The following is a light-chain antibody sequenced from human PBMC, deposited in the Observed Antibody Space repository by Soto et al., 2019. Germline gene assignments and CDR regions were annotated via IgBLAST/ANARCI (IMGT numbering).Light chain of an antibody. J-gene: IGKJ4*01. CDR3: QQFNSYPT. Sequence: DIQLTQSPSFLSASVGDGVTITCRASQGISSYLAWYQQRPGKAPKLLIYAASTLQSGVPSRFSGSGSGTEFTLKISSLQPEDFATYYCQQFNSYPTFGGGTKVEIK. CDR1: QGISSY. CDR2: AAS. V-gene: IGKV1-9*01.